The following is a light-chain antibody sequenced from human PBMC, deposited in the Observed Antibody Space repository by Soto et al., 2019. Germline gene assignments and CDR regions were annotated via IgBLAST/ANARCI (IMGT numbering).Light chain of an antibody. CDR3: ETWYSNTHKV. Sequence: QAVLTQSSSASASLASSVKLTCILSSGHSTYIIAWHQQQPGKAPRFLMTLDRSGSYNRGSGVPDRFSGSSSGADRYLTISNLQFEDEGDYYCETWYSNTHKVFGGGTQLTVL. V-gene: IGLV4-60*02. CDR2: LDRSGSY. CDR1: SGHSTYI. J-gene: IGLJ3*02.